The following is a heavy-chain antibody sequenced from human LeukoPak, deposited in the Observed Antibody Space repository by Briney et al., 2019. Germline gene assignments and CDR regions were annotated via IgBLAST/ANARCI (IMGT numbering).Heavy chain of an antibody. Sequence: ASVKGSCKASGYTFTNYYMHWVRQAPGQGLEWMGVIDPSAGSTTYAQKFQGRVTMTRDTATSTVYMELSSLRSEDTAVYYCARAHYASSNIKVPFDVWGKGTTVTVSS. V-gene: IGHV1-46*01. CDR3: ARAHYASSNIKVPFDV. J-gene: IGHJ6*04. D-gene: IGHD3-22*01. CDR1: GYTFTNYY. CDR2: IDPSAGST.